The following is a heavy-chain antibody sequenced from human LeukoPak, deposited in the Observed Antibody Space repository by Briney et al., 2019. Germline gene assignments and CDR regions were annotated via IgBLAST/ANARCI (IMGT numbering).Heavy chain of an antibody. CDR3: VRDASPLSGRPLDL. D-gene: IGHD2-2*01. CDR1: DFNFSSYW. Sequence: GGSLRLSCTASDFNFSSYWMDWVRQAPGKGLQWVAHIKEDGSETEYVDSVKGRFTISRDNKKRSLFLQMDDLRVEDMGLYYCVRDASPLSGRPLDLWGQGRMVTVSS. J-gene: IGHJ3*01. CDR2: IKEDGSET. V-gene: IGHV3-7*01.